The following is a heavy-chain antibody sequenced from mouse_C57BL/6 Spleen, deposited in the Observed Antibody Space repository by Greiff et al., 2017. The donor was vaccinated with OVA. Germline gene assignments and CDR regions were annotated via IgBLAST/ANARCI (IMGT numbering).Heavy chain of an antibody. D-gene: IGHD4-1*01. CDR3: ASWDGGYFDV. Sequence: QVQLQQSGPELVKPGASVKISCKASGYSFTSYYIHWVKQRPGQGLEWIGWIYPGSGNTKYNEKFKGKATLTADTSSSTAYMQLSSLTSEDSTVYCCASWDGGYFDVWGTGTTVTVSS. J-gene: IGHJ1*03. CDR2: IYPGSGNT. V-gene: IGHV1-66*01. CDR1: GYSFTSYY.